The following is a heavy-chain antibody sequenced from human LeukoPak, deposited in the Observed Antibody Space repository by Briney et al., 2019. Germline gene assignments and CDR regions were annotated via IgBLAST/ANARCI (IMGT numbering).Heavy chain of an antibody. J-gene: IGHJ4*02. CDR3: SRSANYDGSGNYYDY. CDR1: GVTSSSYW. CDR2: ISDGGSTT. Sequence: PGGSLRLSCAASGVTSSSYWTHWVRQAPERGLVWVSRISDGGSTTTYAGSVKGRFTISRDDTKNMLNLQMNGLIAEDTAVYYCSRSANYDGSGNYYDYWGQGTLVTVSS. V-gene: IGHV3-74*01. D-gene: IGHD3-22*01.